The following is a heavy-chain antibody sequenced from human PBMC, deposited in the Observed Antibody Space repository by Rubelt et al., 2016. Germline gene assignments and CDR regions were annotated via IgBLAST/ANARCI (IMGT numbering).Heavy chain of an antibody. CDR2: IIPIFGTA. D-gene: IGHD2-8*02. CDR1: GGTSRTYS. V-gene: IGHV1-69*15. CDR3: ATPPGGGKY. J-gene: IGHJ4*02. Sequence: QVQLVQSGAEVKKPGSSVKVSCKASGGTSRTYSISWVRQAPGQGLEWMGRIIPIFGTANYAQKFQGRVTITADESTSAAYMELSSLRSEDAAVYYCATPPGGGKYWGQGTLVTVSS.